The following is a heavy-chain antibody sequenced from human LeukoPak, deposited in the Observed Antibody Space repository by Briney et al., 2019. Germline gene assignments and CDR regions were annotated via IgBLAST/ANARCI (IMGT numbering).Heavy chain of an antibody. Sequence: ASVKVSCKAPGGTFSSYAISWVRQAPGQGLEWMGRIIPIFGTANYAQKFQGRVTITTDESTSTAYMELSSLRSEDTAVYYCAAECGGDCYLGWFDPWGQGTLVTVSS. CDR2: IIPIFGTA. CDR1: GGTFSSYA. CDR3: AAECGGDCYLGWFDP. J-gene: IGHJ5*02. D-gene: IGHD2-21*02. V-gene: IGHV1-69*05.